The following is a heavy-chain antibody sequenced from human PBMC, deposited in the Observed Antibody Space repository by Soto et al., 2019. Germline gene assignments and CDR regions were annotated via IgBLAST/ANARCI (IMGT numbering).Heavy chain of an antibody. CDR2: ISGSGGST. V-gene: IGHV3-23*01. J-gene: IGHJ5*02. Sequence: GGSMRVPCAVSVFTFSSFAVSWVRQAPGKGLEWVSAISGSGGSTDAADSVKGRFTISRDNSKNTLYLQMISLRAEGTAVYFCATRFDPWGQGTLVTVSS. CDR3: ATRFDP. CDR1: VFTFSSFA.